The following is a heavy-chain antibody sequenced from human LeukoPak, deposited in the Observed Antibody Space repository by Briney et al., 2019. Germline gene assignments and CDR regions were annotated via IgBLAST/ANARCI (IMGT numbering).Heavy chain of an antibody. CDR3: TRDYGGW. J-gene: IGHJ4*02. CDR2: IKDDGSEK. V-gene: IGHV3-7*01. CDR1: GFTFSSYW. D-gene: IGHD4-23*01. Sequence: QTGGSLRLSCAASGFTFSSYWMSWVRQAPGKGLEWVANIKDDGSEKYYEDSVKGRFTISRDNAKNSLYLQMNSLRIEDAAVYYCTRDYGGWWGQGTLVTVSS.